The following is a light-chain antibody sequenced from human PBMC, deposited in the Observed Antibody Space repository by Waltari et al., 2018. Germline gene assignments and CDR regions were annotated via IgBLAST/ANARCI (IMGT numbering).Light chain of an antibody. CDR1: QVIFNY. CDR3: QEFTSAPFT. V-gene: IGKV1-27*01. J-gene: IGKJ3*01. Sequence: DIQMTQSPSSLSASVGDRVTITCRASQVIFNYLAWYQQKPGNPPKLLIYTSSTLQSGVPYRFGGSGSGTDFTLTISNLQPEDVATYYCQEFTSAPFTVGPGTKVDI. CDR2: TSS.